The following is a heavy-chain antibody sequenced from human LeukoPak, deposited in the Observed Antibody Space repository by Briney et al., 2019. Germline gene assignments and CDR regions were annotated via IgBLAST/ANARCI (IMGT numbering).Heavy chain of an antibody. CDR3: ARDHCSSTSCYGPRDAFDI. CDR2: IYTSGST. CDR1: GGSISSYY. V-gene: IGHV4-4*07. J-gene: IGHJ3*02. Sequence: SETLSLTCTVSGGSISSYYWSWIRRPAGKGLEWIGRIYTSGSTNYNPSLKSRVTMSVDTSKNQFSLKLSSVTAADTAVYYCARDHCSSTSCYGPRDAFDIWGQGTMVTVSS. D-gene: IGHD2-2*01.